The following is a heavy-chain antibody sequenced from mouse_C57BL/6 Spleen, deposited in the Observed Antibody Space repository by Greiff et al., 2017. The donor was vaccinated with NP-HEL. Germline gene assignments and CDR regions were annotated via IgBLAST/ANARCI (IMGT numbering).Heavy chain of an antibody. V-gene: IGHV1-52*01. CDR1: GYTFTSYW. CDR2: IDTSDSET. CDR3: ARGYYGSSYYY. Sequence: QVQLQQPGAELVRPGSSVKLSCKASGYTFTSYWMHWVKQRPIQGLEWIGNIDTSDSETHYNQKFKDKATLTVDKSSSTAYMQLSSLTSEDSAVYSCARGYYGSSYYYWGQGTTLTVSS. D-gene: IGHD1-1*01. J-gene: IGHJ2*01.